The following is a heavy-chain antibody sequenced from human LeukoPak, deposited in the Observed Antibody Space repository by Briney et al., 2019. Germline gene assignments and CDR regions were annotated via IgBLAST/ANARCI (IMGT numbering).Heavy chain of an antibody. Sequence: SETLSLTCALYGGSFGDYYWSWVRQPPGKGLEWVGEINNSGRTNYNPSLTSRGTISVDTSKTQFSLRLSSVTAADTAVYYCASLQGDTMVRGVIDWFDPWGQGTLVTVSS. V-gene: IGHV4-34*01. CDR2: INNSGRT. CDR3: ASLQGDTMVRGVIDWFDP. J-gene: IGHJ5*02. CDR1: GGSFGDYY. D-gene: IGHD3-10*01.